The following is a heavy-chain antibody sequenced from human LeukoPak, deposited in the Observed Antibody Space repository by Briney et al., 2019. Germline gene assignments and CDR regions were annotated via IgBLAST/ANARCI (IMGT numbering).Heavy chain of an antibody. Sequence: SETLSLTCTVSGGSISSYYWSSIRQPAGKGLEWIARIYTSGSTNYNPSLKCRVTMSVDTSKNQFSLKLRSVTAADTAVYYCARGAVYFDYWGQGTLVTVSS. CDR3: ARGAVYFDY. V-gene: IGHV4-4*07. J-gene: IGHJ4*02. D-gene: IGHD1-14*01. CDR1: GGSISSYY. CDR2: IYTSGST.